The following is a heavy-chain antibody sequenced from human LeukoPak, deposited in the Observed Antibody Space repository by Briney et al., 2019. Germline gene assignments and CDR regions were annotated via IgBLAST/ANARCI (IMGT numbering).Heavy chain of an antibody. Sequence: SETLSLTCTVSGGSISSYYWSWIRQPPGKGLEWIGYIYYSGSTNYNPSLKSRVTISVDTSKNQFSLKLSSVTAADTAVYYCARALPDFWSGYRPTSYFDYWGQGTLVTVSS. CDR2: IYYSGST. V-gene: IGHV4-59*01. J-gene: IGHJ4*02. CDR1: GGSISSYY. CDR3: ARALPDFWSGYRPTSYFDY. D-gene: IGHD3-3*01.